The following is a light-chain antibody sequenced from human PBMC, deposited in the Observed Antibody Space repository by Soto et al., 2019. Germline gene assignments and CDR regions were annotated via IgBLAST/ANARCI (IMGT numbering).Light chain of an antibody. V-gene: IGLV3-21*02. CDR1: NVGSKS. J-gene: IGLJ1*01. CDR2: DDT. CDR3: QVWDDSTDHIYV. Sequence: SYELTQPPSVSVAPGQTARITCGGNNVGSKSVHWYQQKSGQAPVVVVYDDTDRPSGIPERFSGSNSGNTATLTISRVEAGDEADYYCQVWDDSTDHIYVFGTGTKFTVL.